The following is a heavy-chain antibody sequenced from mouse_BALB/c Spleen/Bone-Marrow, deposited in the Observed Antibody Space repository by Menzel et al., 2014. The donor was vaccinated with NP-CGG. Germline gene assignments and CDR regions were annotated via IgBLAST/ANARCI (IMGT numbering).Heavy chain of an antibody. V-gene: IGHV7-3*02. J-gene: IGHJ1*01. Sequence: EVHLVESGGGLVQPGGSLRLSCATSGFTFTDYYMSWVRQPPGKALEWLGFIRNKANGYTTEYSASVKGRLTISRDNSQSILYLQMNTLRAEDSATYFCARDINDNYNWYFDVWGAGTTVTVSS. CDR2: IRNKANGYTT. D-gene: IGHD2-1*01. CDR3: ARDINDNYNWYFDV. CDR1: GFTFTDYY.